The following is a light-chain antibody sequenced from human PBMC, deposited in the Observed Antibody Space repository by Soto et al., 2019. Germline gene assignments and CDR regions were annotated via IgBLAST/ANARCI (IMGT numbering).Light chain of an antibody. CDR3: KQYVNIPFT. V-gene: IGKV1-33*01. CDR2: EAS. Sequence: DIQMTQSPSSLCGSVGDRVTITCEASQDISNYLNWYQQKPGKDPKLLIYEASNLETGVPSSLSGSGSGTDFTFTITSLQPEDIATFYCKQYVNIPFTFGGGTKA. CDR1: QDISNY. J-gene: IGKJ4*01.